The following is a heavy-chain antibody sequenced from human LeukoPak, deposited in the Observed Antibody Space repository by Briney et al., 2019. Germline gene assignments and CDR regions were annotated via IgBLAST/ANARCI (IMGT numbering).Heavy chain of an antibody. CDR2: ISGDGGST. J-gene: IGHJ4*02. D-gene: IGHD5-18*01. CDR1: GFTFDGYA. CDR3: AKDEGGDTAMVQPDY. Sequence: GGSLRLSCAASGFTFDGYAMHWVRQAPGKGLEWVSLISGDGGSTYYADSVKGRFTISSDNCKNSLFLQMNSLRTEDTALYYCAKDEGGDTAMVQPDYWGQGTLVPVSS. V-gene: IGHV3-43*02.